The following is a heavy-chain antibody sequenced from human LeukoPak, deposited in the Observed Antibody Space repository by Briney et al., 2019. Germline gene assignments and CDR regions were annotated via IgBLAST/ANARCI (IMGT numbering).Heavy chain of an antibody. CDR1: GGSFSGYY. V-gene: IGHV4-34*01. Sequence: PSETLSLTCAVYGGSFSGYYWSWIRQPPGKGLEWIGEINHSGSTNYNPSLKSRVTISVDTSKNQFSLKLSSVTAADTAVYYCAREGFFRGYSNGYEDAFDIWGQGTMVTVSS. CDR3: AREGFFRGYSNGYEDAFDI. CDR2: INHSGST. D-gene: IGHD5-18*01. J-gene: IGHJ3*02.